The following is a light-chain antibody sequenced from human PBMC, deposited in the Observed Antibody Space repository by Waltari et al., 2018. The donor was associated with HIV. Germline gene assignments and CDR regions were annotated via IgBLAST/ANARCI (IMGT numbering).Light chain of an antibody. J-gene: IGKJ4*01. CDR1: QGISNY. CDR3: QKYDDPSLT. CDR2: DAS. Sequence: DIQMTQSPSSLSASVGDRVTTTCQASQGISNYLNWYQQKPGKAPKLLIYDASLLYPGVPSRFSGSGSGTYFTLTISRLQPEDIATYYCQKYDDPSLTFGGGTTVQI. V-gene: IGKV1-33*01.